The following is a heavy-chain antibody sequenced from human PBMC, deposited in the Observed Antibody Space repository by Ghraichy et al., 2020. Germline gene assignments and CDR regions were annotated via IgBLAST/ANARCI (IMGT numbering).Heavy chain of an antibody. D-gene: IGHD2-15*01. CDR2: ISGDGGTT. CDR1: GFTFTSYA. V-gene: IGHV3-23*01. Sequence: LSLTCAASGFTFTSYAMSWVRQAPGKGLEWVSTISGDGGTTYYADSVKGRFTFSRDNSKNTLYLQMNSLRAEDTAVYFCAKSLGGYCRGGSCHKFDYWGQGTLVTVSS. CDR3: AKSLGGYCRGGSCHKFDY. J-gene: IGHJ4*02.